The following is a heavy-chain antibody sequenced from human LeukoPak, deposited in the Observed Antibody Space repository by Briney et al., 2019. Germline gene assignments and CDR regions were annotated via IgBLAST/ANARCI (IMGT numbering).Heavy chain of an antibody. J-gene: IGHJ6*04. CDR3: ARDLIVVVPAGMYYYGMDV. V-gene: IGHV4-30-4*01. Sequence: SQTPSLTCTVSGGSISSGDYYWSWIRQPPGKGLEWIGYIYYSGSTYYNPSLKSRVTISADTSKNQFSLKLSSVTAADTAVYYCARDLIVVVPAGMYYYGMDVWGKGTTVTVSS. CDR1: GGSISSGDYY. D-gene: IGHD2-2*01. CDR2: IYYSGST.